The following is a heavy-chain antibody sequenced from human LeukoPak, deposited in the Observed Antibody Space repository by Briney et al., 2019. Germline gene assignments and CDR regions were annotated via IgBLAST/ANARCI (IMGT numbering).Heavy chain of an antibody. V-gene: IGHV4-59*01. D-gene: IGHD2-2*01. Sequence: SETLSLTCTVSGGSISSYYWSCIGQPPGRGLEGIGYIYYSGSPNYNPSLKSRVTISVDTSKNQFSLKLSSVTAADTAVYYCARDSRSHCSSTSCYEYYYYGMDVWGQGTTVTVSS. CDR2: IYYSGSP. CDR3: ARDSRSHCSSTSCYEYYYYGMDV. CDR1: GGSISSYY. J-gene: IGHJ6*02.